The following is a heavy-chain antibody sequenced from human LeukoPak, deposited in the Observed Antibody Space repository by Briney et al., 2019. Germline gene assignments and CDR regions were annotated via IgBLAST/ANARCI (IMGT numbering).Heavy chain of an antibody. CDR1: GGSISSYY. J-gene: IGHJ5*02. CDR3: ARHSRDGYNYNWFDP. Sequence: SETLSLTCTVSGGSISSYYWSWIRQPPGKGLEWIGYIYYSESTNYNPSLKSRVTISVDTSKNQFSLKLSSVTAADTAVYYCARHSRDGYNYNWFDPWGQGTLVTVSS. CDR2: IYYSEST. D-gene: IGHD5-12*01. V-gene: IGHV4-59*08.